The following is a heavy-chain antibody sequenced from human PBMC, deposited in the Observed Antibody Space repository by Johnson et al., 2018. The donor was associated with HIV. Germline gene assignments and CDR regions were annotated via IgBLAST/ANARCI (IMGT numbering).Heavy chain of an antibody. J-gene: IGHJ3*02. Sequence: QMQLVESGGGVVQPGGSLRLSCAASGFTFSSYAMHWVRQAPGKGLEWVAVISYDGSNKYYADSVKGRFTISRDNSKNTLYLQMNSLRAEDTAVYYCASKAAGTMHAFDIWGQGTMVTVSS. D-gene: IGHD6-13*01. CDR1: GFTFSSYA. CDR2: ISYDGSNK. CDR3: ASKAAGTMHAFDI. V-gene: IGHV3-30*04.